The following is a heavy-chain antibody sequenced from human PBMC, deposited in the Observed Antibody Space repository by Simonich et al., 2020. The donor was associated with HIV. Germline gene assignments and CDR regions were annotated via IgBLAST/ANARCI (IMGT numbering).Heavy chain of an antibody. D-gene: IGHD6-13*01. CDR3: ARGLFLSSWAPFHY. CDR1: GDTISSYY. Sequence: QVQLQESGPGLVKPSEILSLTCTVSGDTISSYYWSWIRQPPGKGLELIGHIYYTGITNYNPSLKSRFTISVDTSKSHFSLNLTSVTAADTAVYYCARGLFLSSWAPFHYWGQGTLVTVSS. J-gene: IGHJ4*02. CDR2: IYYTGIT. V-gene: IGHV4-59*08.